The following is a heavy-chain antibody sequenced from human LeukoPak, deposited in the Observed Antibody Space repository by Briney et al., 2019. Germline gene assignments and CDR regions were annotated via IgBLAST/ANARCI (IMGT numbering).Heavy chain of an antibody. D-gene: IGHD3-16*01. J-gene: IGHJ4*02. Sequence: SVKVSCKASGGTFSSYAISWVRQAPGQGLEWMGGIIPIFGTANYAQKFQGRVTITADESTSTAYMELRSLRSDDTAVYYCARRNYDHIWGNYGSLYYFDYWGQGTLVAVSS. CDR3: ARRNYDHIWGNYGSLYYFDY. CDR1: GGTFSSYA. V-gene: IGHV1-69*13. CDR2: IIPIFGTA.